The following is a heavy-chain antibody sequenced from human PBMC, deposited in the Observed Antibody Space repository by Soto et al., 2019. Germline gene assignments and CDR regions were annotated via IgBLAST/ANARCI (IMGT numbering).Heavy chain of an antibody. CDR2: ILYSGTT. J-gene: IGHJ4*02. V-gene: IGHV4-39*01. CDR1: GGSSSKSNYF. CDR3: ARLGWGNGDSDY. D-gene: IGHD2-21*01. Sequence: PSESLSLTCTVSGGSSSKSNYFWGWILQAPGKGLEWIASILYSGTTSYNSSLKSRVAISVDTSKNQFSLKLNSVTAADTAVYYCARLGWGNGDSDYWGQGTLVTVSS.